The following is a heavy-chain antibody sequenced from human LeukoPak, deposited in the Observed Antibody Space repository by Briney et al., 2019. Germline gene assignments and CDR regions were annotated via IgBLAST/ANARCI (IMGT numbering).Heavy chain of an antibody. CDR1: GFTFNNYG. CDR2: LSGSGGST. Sequence: GGSLRLSCAASGFTFNNYGMSWVRQAPGKGLEWVSSLSGSGGSTYYADSVKGRFTISRDNSKNTLYVQVNSLGTEDTAAYYCAKGSYYDSSGSFYFDYWGQGTLVTVSS. CDR3: AKGSYYDSSGSFYFDY. D-gene: IGHD3-22*01. V-gene: IGHV3-23*01. J-gene: IGHJ4*02.